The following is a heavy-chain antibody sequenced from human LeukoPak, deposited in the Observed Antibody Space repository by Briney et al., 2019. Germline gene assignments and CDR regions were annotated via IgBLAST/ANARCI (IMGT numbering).Heavy chain of an antibody. D-gene: IGHD3-16*01. J-gene: IGHJ4*02. V-gene: IGHV3-7*01. CDR3: ARADWGSFDH. CDR1: GFTFSSYE. Sequence: PGGSLRLSCAASGFTFSSYEMNWVRQAPGKGLEWVAHIDPSGNEFYVDSVKGRFAISRDSAQRSVFLQMNNLRDEDTAVYYCARADWGSFDHWGQGALVTVSS. CDR2: IDPSGNE.